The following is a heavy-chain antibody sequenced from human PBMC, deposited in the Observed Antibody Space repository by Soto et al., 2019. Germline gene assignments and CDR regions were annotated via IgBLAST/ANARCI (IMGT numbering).Heavy chain of an antibody. CDR3: VRTPYDILPGPYYFDY. V-gene: IGHV3-64D*06. J-gene: IGHJ4*02. D-gene: IGHD3-9*01. Sequence: GGSLRLSCSCSGFTFISYAMHWVRQAPGKGLEFVSAISSNVGSTYYADSVNGRFTISRYNSKNTLYLQMSSLSAEDTAVYYCVRTPYDILPGPYYFDYWGQGTLVTVSS. CDR1: GFTFISYA. CDR2: ISSNVGST.